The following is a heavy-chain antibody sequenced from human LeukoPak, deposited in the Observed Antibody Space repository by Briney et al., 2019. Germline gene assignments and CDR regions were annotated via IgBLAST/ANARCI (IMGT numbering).Heavy chain of an antibody. Sequence: SETLSLTCDASGVSFSTHYWSWIRQSPEKGLEWIGEVNHSGYTNYNPSLKGRVTISVDTSKNQFSLKLSSVTAADTAVYYCARQLYGSDYWGQGTLVTVSS. D-gene: IGHD4-17*01. V-gene: IGHV4-34*01. J-gene: IGHJ4*02. CDR3: ARQLYGSDY. CDR1: GVSFSTHY. CDR2: VNHSGYT.